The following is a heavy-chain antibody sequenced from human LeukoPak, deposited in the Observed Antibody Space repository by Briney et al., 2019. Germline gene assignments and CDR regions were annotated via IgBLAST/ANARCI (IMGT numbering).Heavy chain of an antibody. D-gene: IGHD2-15*01. CDR3: AAGGVVGYCSGGSCCSYYYYYGMDV. Sequence: SVKVSCKASGFTFTSSAMQWVRQARGQRLEWIGWIVVGSGNTNYAQKFQERVTITRDMSTSTAYMELSSLRSEDTAVYYCAAGGVVGYCSGGSCCSYYYYYGMDVWGQGTTVTVSS. V-gene: IGHV1-58*02. CDR2: IVVGSGNT. CDR1: GFTFTSSA. J-gene: IGHJ6*02.